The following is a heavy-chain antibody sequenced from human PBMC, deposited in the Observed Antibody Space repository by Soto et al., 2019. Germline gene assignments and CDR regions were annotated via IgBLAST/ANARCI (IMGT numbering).Heavy chain of an antibody. V-gene: IGHV3-7*03. CDR2: IKQDGSER. D-gene: IGHD1-26*01. CDR1: RFTFTSYW. CDR3: VIEGELEVMGALPIHSSGMDA. J-gene: IGHJ6*02. Sequence: EVQLVESGGGLVQAGGSLRLSCAASRFTFTSYWMSWVRQAPGKGLEWVANIKQDGSERYYVDSVKGRFTISRDNAKNSLFLQMNNLRADDTAVYFCVIEGELEVMGALPIHSSGMDAWGQGTTVTVSS.